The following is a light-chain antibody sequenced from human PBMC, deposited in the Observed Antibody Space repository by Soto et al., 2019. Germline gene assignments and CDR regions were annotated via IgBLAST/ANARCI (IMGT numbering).Light chain of an antibody. J-gene: IGKJ4*01. Sequence: EIVLTQSPATLSLSPGERATLSCRASQSVSSYLAWYQPRPGQAPRLLIYDASNRATGITARFSGSASGTDFTLTIGSLEAEDFAVYYCQQRFNWPLTFGGGTKVEIK. V-gene: IGKV3-11*01. CDR1: QSVSSY. CDR2: DAS. CDR3: QQRFNWPLT.